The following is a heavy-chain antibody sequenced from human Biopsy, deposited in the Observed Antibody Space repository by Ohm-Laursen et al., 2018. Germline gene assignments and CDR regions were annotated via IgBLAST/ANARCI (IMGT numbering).Heavy chain of an antibody. CDR2: VSYSGST. CDR3: GRREVVITHDAFDT. D-gene: IGHD3-22*01. CDR1: GGSISSYY. V-gene: IGHV4-59*08. J-gene: IGHJ3*02. Sequence: TLSLTCTVSGGSISSYYWTWIRQPPGKGLEWIGDVSYSGSTNRTPSLKSRVTILVDTSKNQSSLKLNSVTAADTAVYYCGRREVVITHDAFDTWGQGTMVTVSS.